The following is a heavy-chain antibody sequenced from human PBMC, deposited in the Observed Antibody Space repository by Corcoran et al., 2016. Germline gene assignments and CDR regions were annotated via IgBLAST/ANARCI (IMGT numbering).Heavy chain of an antibody. CDR1: GYSISSGYY. CDR3: ARDRGDFWSGRYGMDV. J-gene: IGHJ6*02. V-gene: IGHV4-38-2*02. CDR2: IYHSGST. Sequence: QVQLQESGPGLVKPSETLSLTCTVSGYSISSGYYWGWIRQPPGKGLEWIGSIYHSGSTYYNPSLKSRVTISVDTSKNQFSLKLSSVTAADTAVYYWARDRGDFWSGRYGMDVWGQGTTVTVSS. D-gene: IGHD3-3*01.